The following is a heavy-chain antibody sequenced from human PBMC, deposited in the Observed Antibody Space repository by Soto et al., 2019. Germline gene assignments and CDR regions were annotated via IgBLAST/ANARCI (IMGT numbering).Heavy chain of an antibody. Sequence: SEILSLTRTVSGGSISSGGYYLSWIRQHPGKGLEWIGYIYYSGSTYYNPPLKSRVTISVDTSKNQFSLKLSSVTAADTAVYYCACRREYSGYDGTFDYWGQGTLVTVSS. J-gene: IGHJ4*02. V-gene: IGHV4-31*03. CDR1: GGSISSGGYY. CDR2: IYYSGST. CDR3: ACRREYSGYDGTFDY. D-gene: IGHD5-12*01.